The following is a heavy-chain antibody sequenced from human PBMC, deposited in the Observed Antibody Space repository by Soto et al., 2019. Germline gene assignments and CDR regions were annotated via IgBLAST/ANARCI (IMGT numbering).Heavy chain of an antibody. CDR2: ISVSNGNT. D-gene: IGHD2-21*01. V-gene: IGHV1-18*01. CDR1: GYTFRSYG. Sequence: QVQLVQSGPEVQKPGASVTVSCKAPGYTFRSYGVSWVRQAPGQGLEGMGWISVSNGNTKCAQKFQDRVTLSADTSAVTAYMELRSMRSDGTAVYYCARDRSPIEVVVQSYNWFEPWGQGTLVTVSS. CDR3: ARDRSPIEVVVQSYNWFEP. J-gene: IGHJ5*02.